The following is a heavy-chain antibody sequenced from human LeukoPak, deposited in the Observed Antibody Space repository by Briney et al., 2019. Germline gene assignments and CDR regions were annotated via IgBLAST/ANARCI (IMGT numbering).Heavy chain of an antibody. Sequence: SETLSLTCTVSGGSISSSSYYWGWIRQPPGKGLEWIGSIYYSGSTYYNPSLKSRVTISVDTSKNQFSLKLSSVAAADTAVYYCARQLWFGEFMDYWGQGTLVTVSS. D-gene: IGHD3-10*01. J-gene: IGHJ4*02. CDR2: IYYSGST. CDR1: GGSISSSSYY. V-gene: IGHV4-39*01. CDR3: ARQLWFGEFMDY.